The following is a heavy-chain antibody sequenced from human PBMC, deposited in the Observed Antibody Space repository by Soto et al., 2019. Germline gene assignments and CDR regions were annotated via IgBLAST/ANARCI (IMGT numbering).Heavy chain of an antibody. Sequence: GGSLRLSCAASGFTFSSYGMHWVRQAPGKGLEWVAVIWYDGSNKYYADSVKGRFTISRDNSKNTLYLQMNSLRFEDTAVYYCARGEGYCSGGTCYRWFDPWGQGTLVTVSS. CDR1: GFTFSSYG. D-gene: IGHD2-15*01. V-gene: IGHV3-33*01. J-gene: IGHJ5*02. CDR3: ARGEGYCSGGTCYRWFDP. CDR2: IWYDGSNK.